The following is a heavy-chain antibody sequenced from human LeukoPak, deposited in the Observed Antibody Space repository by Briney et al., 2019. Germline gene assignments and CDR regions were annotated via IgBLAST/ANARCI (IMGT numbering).Heavy chain of an antibody. V-gene: IGHV3-30-3*01. D-gene: IGHD2-2*01. Sequence: GGSLRLSCAASGXTFSSYAMHWVRQAPGKGLEWVAVISYDGSNKYYADSVKGRFTISRDNSKNTLYLQMNSLRAEDTAVYYCARDQSSPKQGYYYYGMDVWGQGTTVTVSS. J-gene: IGHJ6*02. CDR3: ARDQSSPKQGYYYYGMDV. CDR2: ISYDGSNK. CDR1: GXTFSSYA.